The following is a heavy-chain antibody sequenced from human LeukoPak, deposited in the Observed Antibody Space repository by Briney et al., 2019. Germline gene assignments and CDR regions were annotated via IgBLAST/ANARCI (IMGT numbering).Heavy chain of an antibody. V-gene: IGHV1-18*01. CDR2: ISAYNGNT. Sequence: ASVKVSCKASGYTFTSYGISWVRQAPGQGLEWMGWISAYNGNTNYAQKLQGRVTMTTDTSTSTAYMELRSLRSDDTAVYYCARDPMSRYYYDSSGYPDYWGQGTLVTVSS. CDR1: GYTFTSYG. CDR3: ARDPMSRYYYDSSGYPDY. D-gene: IGHD3-22*01. J-gene: IGHJ4*02.